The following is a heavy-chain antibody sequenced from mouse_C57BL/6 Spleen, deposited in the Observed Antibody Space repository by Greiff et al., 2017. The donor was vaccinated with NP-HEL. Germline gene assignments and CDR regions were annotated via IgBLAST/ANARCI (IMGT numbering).Heavy chain of an antibody. Sequence: QVQLQQSGAELAKPGASVKLSCKASGYTFTSYWMHWVKQRPGQGLEWIGYINPSSGYTKYNQKFKDKATLTADKSSSTAYMQLSSLAYEDSAVYYCARSDWDWYFDVWGTGTTVTVSS. CDR1: GYTFTSYW. J-gene: IGHJ1*03. CDR3: ARSDWDWYFDV. D-gene: IGHD4-1*01. V-gene: IGHV1-7*01. CDR2: INPSSGYT.